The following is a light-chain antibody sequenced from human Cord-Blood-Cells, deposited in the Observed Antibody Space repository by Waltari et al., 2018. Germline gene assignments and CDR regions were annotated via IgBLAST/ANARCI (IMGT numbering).Light chain of an antibody. Sequence: QSALTQPASVSGSPGQSITISCTGTSSDVGSYNLVSWYQQHPGKAPKPMIYEGSKRPSGVSNRFSGSKSGNTASLTISGLQAEDEADYYCCSYAGSITWVFGGGTKLTVL. CDR1: SSDVGSYNL. J-gene: IGLJ3*02. CDR3: CSYAGSITWV. CDR2: EGS. V-gene: IGLV2-23*01.